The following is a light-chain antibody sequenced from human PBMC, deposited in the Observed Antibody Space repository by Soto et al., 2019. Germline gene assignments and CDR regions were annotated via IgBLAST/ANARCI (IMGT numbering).Light chain of an antibody. Sequence: QSALTQSPSASGSPGQSVTISCTGTSSDIGGYNSVSWYRQHPGKAPKVMIYDVTKRPSGVPDRFSGSKSGNTASLTVSALQAEDEADYYCSSYTDRKHLVFGTGTKVTVL. CDR2: DVT. CDR1: SSDIGGYNS. J-gene: IGLJ1*01. V-gene: IGLV2-8*01. CDR3: SSYTDRKHLV.